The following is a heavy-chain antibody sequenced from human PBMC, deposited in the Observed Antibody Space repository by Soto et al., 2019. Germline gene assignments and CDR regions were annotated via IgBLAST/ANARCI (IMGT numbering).Heavy chain of an antibody. Sequence: PGGSLRLSCAASGFTFSSYAMHWVRQAPGKGLEWVAVISYDGSNKYYADSVKGRFTISRDNSKNTLYLQMNSLRAEDTAVYYCARDPFPNPVPAAMIGWFDPWGQGTLVTVSS. CDR3: ARDPFPNPVPAAMIGWFDP. CDR2: ISYDGSNK. V-gene: IGHV3-30-3*01. D-gene: IGHD2-2*01. CDR1: GFTFSSYA. J-gene: IGHJ5*02.